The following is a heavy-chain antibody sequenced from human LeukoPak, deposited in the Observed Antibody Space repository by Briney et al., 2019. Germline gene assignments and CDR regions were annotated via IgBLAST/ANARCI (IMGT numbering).Heavy chain of an antibody. CDR3: ARSPYGGYGDN. D-gene: IGHD4-17*01. J-gene: IGHJ4*02. Sequence: PGGSLRLSCAASGLTFSSYWMHWVRQPPGKGLVWVSRINSDGGSTTYADSVKGRFTISRDNARNTLYLQMNCLRAEDTAVYYCARSPYGGYGDNWGQGTLVTVSS. V-gene: IGHV3-74*01. CDR2: INSDGGST. CDR1: GLTFSSYW.